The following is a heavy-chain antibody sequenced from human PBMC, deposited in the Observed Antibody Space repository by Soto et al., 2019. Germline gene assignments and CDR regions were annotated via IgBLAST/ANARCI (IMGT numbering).Heavy chain of an antibody. CDR2: IWYDGSNK. CDR3: ARDSRIAAAGTFDY. V-gene: IGHV3-33*01. CDR1: GFTFSSYG. D-gene: IGHD6-13*01. Sequence: QVQLVESGGGVVQPGRSLRLSCAESGFTFSSYGMHWVRQAPGKGLEWVAVIWYDGSNKYYADSVKGRFTISRDNSKNTLYLQMNSLRAEDTAVYYCARDSRIAAAGTFDYWGQGTLVTVSS. J-gene: IGHJ4*02.